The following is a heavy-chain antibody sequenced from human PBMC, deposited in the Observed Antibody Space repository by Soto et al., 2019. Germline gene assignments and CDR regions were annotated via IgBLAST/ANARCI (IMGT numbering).Heavy chain of an antibody. J-gene: IGHJ4*02. CDR2: VSYDEVNK. CDR3: AKVMTEYSGVAIDH. D-gene: IGHD6-19*01. Sequence: QVHLLESGGGVVQPGRSLRLSCVGSGFTVSNFGMRWVRQAPGKGLEGLAVVSYDEVNKFYADSVRGQFTISRDNSKDTVYLQINSLRRHDTAMYFCAKVMTEYSGVAIDHGGQGTLVTLSS. V-gene: IGHV3-30*18. CDR1: GFTVSNFG.